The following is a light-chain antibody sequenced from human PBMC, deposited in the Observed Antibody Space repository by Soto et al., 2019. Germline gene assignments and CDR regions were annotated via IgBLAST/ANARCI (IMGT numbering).Light chain of an antibody. V-gene: IGKV4-1*01. CDR3: QQYYSSPLT. J-gene: IGKJ3*01. Sequence: DHVMTQSPDSRAVSLGERPPFNGKSSLGVFHASINRNYLAWYQQNSGQAPKLPFYWASTRQPEVPDRFSGSGSGTDFTLTISSLQAEDVAVYYCQQYYSSPLTFGPGTRVDVK. CDR2: WAS. CDR1: LGVFHASINRNY.